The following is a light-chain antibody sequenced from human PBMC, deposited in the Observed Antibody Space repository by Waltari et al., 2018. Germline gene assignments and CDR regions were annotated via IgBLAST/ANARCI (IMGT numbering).Light chain of an antibody. J-gene: IGKJ1*01. CDR2: AAF. V-gene: IGKV1-39*01. CDR1: QTISNY. Sequence: DIQMTQSPSSLSASVGARVTISCRASQTISNYLNWYQQKPGKAPKVLIYAAFTLQSGVPSRFSGSGSGTDFTLTISSLQPEDFATYYCQQSYGSPRTFGQGTKVEIK. CDR3: QQSYGSPRT.